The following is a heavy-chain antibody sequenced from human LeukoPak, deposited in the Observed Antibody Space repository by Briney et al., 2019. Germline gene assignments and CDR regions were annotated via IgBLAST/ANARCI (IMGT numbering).Heavy chain of an antibody. D-gene: IGHD5-24*01. V-gene: IGHV4-39*01. CDR1: GGSISSSSYY. J-gene: IGHJ4*02. Sequence: ASETLSLTCTVSGGSISSSSYYWGWIRQPPGKGLEWIGSIYYSGSTYYNPSLKSRVTISVGTSKNQFSLKLSSVTAADTAVYYCARQRDSTFDYWGQGTLVTVSS. CDR2: IYYSGST. CDR3: ARQRDSTFDY.